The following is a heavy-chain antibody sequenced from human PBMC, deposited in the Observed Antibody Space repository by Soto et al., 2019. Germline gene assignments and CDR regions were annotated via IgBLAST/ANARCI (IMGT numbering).Heavy chain of an antibody. V-gene: IGHV1-2*04. Sequence: QVQLVQSGAEVKKPGASVKVSCKASGYTFTGYYMHWVRQAPGQGLEWMGWINPNSGGTNYAQKFQGWVTMTRDTSISTDYMERSRLRSDVKAVYYCARGYDGSGRPNNWFDPWGQGTLVTVSS. CDR2: INPNSGGT. CDR1: GYTFTGYY. D-gene: IGHD3-10*01. J-gene: IGHJ5*02. CDR3: ARGYDGSGRPNNWFDP.